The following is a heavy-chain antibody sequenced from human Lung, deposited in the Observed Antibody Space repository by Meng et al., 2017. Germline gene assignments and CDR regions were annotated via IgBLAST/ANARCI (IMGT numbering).Heavy chain of an antibody. Sequence: QVQMTEQGPGLVTPSPTLSLSCTVSGGSNSSSNYYWTWIRQPPGKGLEWSGHIYNSGSTYYNPSLKSRITISVDTSKNQFSLKLSSVTAADTAVYYCARGQKGYFDLWGRGTLVTVSS. CDR2: IYNSGST. CDR1: GGSNSSSNYY. J-gene: IGHJ2*01. CDR3: ARGQKGYFDL. V-gene: IGHV4-30-4*01.